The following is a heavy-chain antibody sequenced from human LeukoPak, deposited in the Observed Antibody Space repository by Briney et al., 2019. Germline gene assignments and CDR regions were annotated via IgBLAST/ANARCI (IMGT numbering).Heavy chain of an antibody. V-gene: IGHV3-74*01. CDR3: TKDPNGDYVGAFDP. CDR2: INSDGRGT. J-gene: IGHJ5*02. CDR1: RFTFSSYW. Sequence: GGSLRLSCAASRFTFSSYWMHWVRHAPGKGLVWVSRINSDGRGTSYADSVKGRFTISRDNSKNTLYLQMNSLRADDTAVYYCTKDPNGDYVGAFDPWGQGTLVTVSS. D-gene: IGHD4-17*01.